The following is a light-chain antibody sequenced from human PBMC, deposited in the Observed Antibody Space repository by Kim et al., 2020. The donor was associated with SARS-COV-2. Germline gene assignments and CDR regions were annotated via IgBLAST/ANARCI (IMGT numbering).Light chain of an antibody. Sequence: ASVKITCSLNYEHSLYAIEWQQQQSGKGTRYWMKVNGDGSHNKGDGTPDRFSGSTSGAERYLTISSLQSEDEADYYCQTWGTGIVVFGGGTQLTVL. CDR3: QTWGTGIVV. J-gene: IGLJ2*01. CDR2: VNGDGSH. V-gene: IGLV4-69*01. CDR1: YEHSLYA.